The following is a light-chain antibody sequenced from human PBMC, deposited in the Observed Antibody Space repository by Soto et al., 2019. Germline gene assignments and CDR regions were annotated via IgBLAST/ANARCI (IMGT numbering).Light chain of an antibody. CDR1: SSDVGGYNY. J-gene: IGLJ1*01. CDR2: DVS. Sequence: SVLTQPASVSGSPGQSITISCTGTSSDVGGYNYVSWYQQHPGKAPKLMIYDVSNRPSGVSNRFSGSKSGNTASLTISGLQAEDEAYYYCSSYTSSSIYVFGTGTKVTVL. V-gene: IGLV2-14*01. CDR3: SSYTSSSIYV.